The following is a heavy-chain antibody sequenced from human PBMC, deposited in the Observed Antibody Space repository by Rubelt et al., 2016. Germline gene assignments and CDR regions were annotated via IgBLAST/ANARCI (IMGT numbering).Heavy chain of an antibody. J-gene: IGHJ4*02. D-gene: IGHD3-16*02. V-gene: IGHV3-23*01. Sequence: EVQVLESGGGLVQPGGSLRLSCAASGFTFSNYAMSWVRQAPGKGLEWVSSISANGGTNSADSVKGRFTISRDNSRSTLFLQMTSLRAEDTAVYYCAKELWVWGTYRFFDFWGQGTLVTVSS. CDR2: ISANGGT. CDR3: AKELWVWGTYRFFDF. CDR1: GFTFSNYA.